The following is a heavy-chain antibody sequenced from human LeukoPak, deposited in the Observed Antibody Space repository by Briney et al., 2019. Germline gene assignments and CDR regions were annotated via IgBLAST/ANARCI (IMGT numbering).Heavy chain of an antibody. CDR2: ISSGSGTI. D-gene: IGHD3-16*01. J-gene: IGHJ4*02. V-gene: IGHV3-48*01. Sequence: PGGSLRLSCTASGFTFSDNTVSWVPQSPGKGPEWLSYISSGSGTIHYADSVKGRFTVSRDNAKNSLYLQMSSLRAEDTAVYHCARVALGYQTYHFDYWGQGTLVTVSS. CDR3: ARVALGYQTYHFDY. CDR1: GFTFSDNT.